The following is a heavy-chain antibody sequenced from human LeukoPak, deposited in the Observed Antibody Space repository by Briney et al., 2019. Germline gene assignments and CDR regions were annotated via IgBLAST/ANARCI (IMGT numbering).Heavy chain of an antibody. V-gene: IGHV6-1*01. CDR2: TYYRSKWYN. CDR1: GDSVSSNSAA. Sequence: SQTLSLTCAISGDSVSSNSAAWNWIRQSPSRGLEWLGRTYYRSKWYNDYAVSVKSRITINPDTSKNQFSLQLNSVTPEDTAVYYCARGANVLRFLEWLSIGAYFDYWGQGTLDTVSS. D-gene: IGHD3-3*01. CDR3: ARGANVLRFLEWLSIGAYFDY. J-gene: IGHJ4*02.